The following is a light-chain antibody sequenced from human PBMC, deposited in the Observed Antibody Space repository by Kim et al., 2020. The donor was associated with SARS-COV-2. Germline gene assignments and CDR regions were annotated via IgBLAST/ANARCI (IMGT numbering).Light chain of an antibody. CDR3: QQYNDWPLT. CDR2: HAF. Sequence: SLSPGERAPLPCTASHSIRTHFAWSQHNPAPAPRLRIYHAFTRATGIPARSSGSGYGTEFPLTISSLQSEELAVYAGQQYNDWPLTFGGGTNLEIK. V-gene: IGKV3D-15*01. J-gene: IGKJ4*01. CDR1: HSIRTH.